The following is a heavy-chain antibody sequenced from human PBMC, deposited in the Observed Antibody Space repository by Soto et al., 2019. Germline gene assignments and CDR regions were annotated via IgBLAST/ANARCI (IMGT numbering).Heavy chain of an antibody. CDR1: GGSISGTGYY. V-gene: IGHV4-31*03. Sequence: SETLSLTCTISGGSISGTGYYWSWIRQHPGKCLEWIGYIYYSGTTYYNPSLKNRLTISVDTSKTHFSLKLNSVTAADTAVYYCARAWTRTAGWANWFDLWAQGTLVTVSS. D-gene: IGHD6-13*01. J-gene: IGHJ5*02. CDR2: IYYSGTT. CDR3: ARAWTRTAGWANWFDL.